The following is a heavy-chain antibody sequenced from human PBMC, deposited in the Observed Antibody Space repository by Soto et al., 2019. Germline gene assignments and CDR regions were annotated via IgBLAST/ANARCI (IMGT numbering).Heavy chain of an antibody. CDR1: GDSVSSNSAA. Sequence: SQTLSLTCAISGDSVSSNSAAWNWIRQSPSRGLEWLGRTYYRSKWYNDYAVSVKSRITTNPDTSKNQFSLQLNSVTPEDTAVYYCAREDKLNRGYNYNYCYGMDVWGQGTTVTVSS. V-gene: IGHV6-1*01. J-gene: IGHJ6*02. CDR2: TYYRSKWYN. CDR3: AREDKLNRGYNYNYCYGMDV. D-gene: IGHD5-12*01.